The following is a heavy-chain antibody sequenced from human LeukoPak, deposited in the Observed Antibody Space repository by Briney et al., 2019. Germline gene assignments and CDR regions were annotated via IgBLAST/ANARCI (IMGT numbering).Heavy chain of an antibody. CDR3: AREYVVPAANHGMDV. Sequence: GGSLRLSCAASGFTFSSYWMHWVRQAPGKGLVWVSRINSDGSSTSYADSVKGRFTISRDNAKNTLYLQMNSLRAEDTAVYYCAREYVVPAANHGMDVWGQGTTVTVSS. V-gene: IGHV3-74*01. J-gene: IGHJ6*02. CDR1: GFTFSSYW. D-gene: IGHD2-2*01. CDR2: INSDGSST.